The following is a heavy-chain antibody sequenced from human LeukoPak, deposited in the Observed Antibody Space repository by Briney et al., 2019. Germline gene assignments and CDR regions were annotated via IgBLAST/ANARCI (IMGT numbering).Heavy chain of an antibody. CDR2: INPSGGST. D-gene: IGHD2-21*02. CDR3: ARAPYCGGDCYEYWFDP. CDR1: GYTFTSYY. Sequence: ASVKVSCKASGYTFTSYYTHWVRQAPGQGLEWMGIINPSGGSTSYAQKFQGRVTMTRDMSTSTVYMELSSLRSEDTAVYYCARAPYCGGDCYEYWFDPWGQGTLVTVSS. V-gene: IGHV1-46*01. J-gene: IGHJ5*02.